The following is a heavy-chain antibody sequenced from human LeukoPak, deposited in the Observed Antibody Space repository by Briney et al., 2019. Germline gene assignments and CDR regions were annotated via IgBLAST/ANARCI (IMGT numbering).Heavy chain of an antibody. Sequence: GGSLRLSCVASGFTFSSYWMTWVRQAPGKGLEWVAFIRYDGTNKYYADSVKGRFTISRDNSKNTLYLQMDSLRTEDTAVYYCAKDGLYPGDYWGQGTLVTVSS. CDR1: GFTFSSYW. V-gene: IGHV3-30*02. CDR3: AKDGLYPGDY. J-gene: IGHJ4*02. D-gene: IGHD2-8*01. CDR2: IRYDGTNK.